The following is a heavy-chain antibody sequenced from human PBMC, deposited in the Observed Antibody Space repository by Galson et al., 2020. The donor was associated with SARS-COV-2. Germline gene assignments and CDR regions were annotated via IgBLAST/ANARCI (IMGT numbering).Heavy chain of an antibody. CDR1: GFTFRSYW. Sequence: GESLKISCAASGFTFRSYWMRWVRPAPGKGLEWVANIKQDGSEKYYVDSVKGRFTISRDNAKNSLYLQMNSLRAEDTAVYYCARDRGLYYDSSGYGLDWGQGTLVTVSS. CDR3: ARDRGLYYDSSGYGLD. V-gene: IGHV3-7*01. D-gene: IGHD3-22*01. CDR2: IKQDGSEK. J-gene: IGHJ4*02.